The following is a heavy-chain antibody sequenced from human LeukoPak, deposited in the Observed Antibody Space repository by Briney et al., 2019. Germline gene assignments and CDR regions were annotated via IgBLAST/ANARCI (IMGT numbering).Heavy chain of an antibody. D-gene: IGHD5/OR15-5a*01. J-gene: IGHJ6*03. CDR2: ICGSGGNK. CDR3: ASDAVPSFLGASVYVNYYYYYMDV. Sequence: GGSLRLSCAASGFIFSSYAMYWVRQAPGKGLEWVAGICGSGGNKHYADSVKGRFTIFRDNSKNTLYLQMNSLRAEDTAVYFCASDAVPSFLGASVYVNYYYYYMDVWGKGTTVTVSS. CDR1: GFIFSSYA. V-gene: IGHV3-23*01.